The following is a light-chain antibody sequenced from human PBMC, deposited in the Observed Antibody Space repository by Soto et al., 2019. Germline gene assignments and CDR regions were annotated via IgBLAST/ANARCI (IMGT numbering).Light chain of an antibody. CDR1: QSVSSNY. V-gene: IGKV3-20*01. Sequence: EIVLTQSPGTLSLSPGERATLSCRASQSVSSNYLAWYQQKPGQAPRLLIYGASSRATGIPDRFSGSGSGTDFTLTISRLEPEDFAVYFCQQYGSSPLYSFGQGNKLEIK. J-gene: IGKJ2*03. CDR3: QQYGSSPLYS. CDR2: GAS.